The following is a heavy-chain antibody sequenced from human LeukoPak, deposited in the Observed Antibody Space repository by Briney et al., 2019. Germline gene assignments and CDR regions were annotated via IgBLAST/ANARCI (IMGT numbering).Heavy chain of an antibody. J-gene: IGHJ4*02. CDR2: INAGNGNT. CDR1: GYTFTSYA. CDR3: ARDYDYGSGSYILDY. D-gene: IGHD3-10*01. V-gene: IGHV1-3*01. Sequence: ASVKVSCKASGYTFTSYAMHWVRQAPGQRLEWMGWINAGNGNTKYSQKFQGRVTITRDTSASTAYMELSSLRSEDTAVYYCARDYDYGSGSYILDYWGQGTLDTVSS.